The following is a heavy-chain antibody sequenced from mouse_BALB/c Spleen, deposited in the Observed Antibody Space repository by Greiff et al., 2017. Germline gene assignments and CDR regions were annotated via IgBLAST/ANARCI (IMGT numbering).Heavy chain of an antibody. CDR2: INPSNGRT. CDR3: ARSGYYGYFDV. J-gene: IGHJ1*01. D-gene: IGHD2-2*01. V-gene: IGHV1S81*02. CDR1: GYTFTSYW. Sequence: QVQLQQPGAELVKPGASVKLSCKASGYTFTSYWMHWVKQRPGQGLEWIGEINPSNGRTNYNEKFKSKATLTVDKSSSTAYMQLSSLTSEDSAVYYCARSGYYGYFDVWGAGTTVTVAS.